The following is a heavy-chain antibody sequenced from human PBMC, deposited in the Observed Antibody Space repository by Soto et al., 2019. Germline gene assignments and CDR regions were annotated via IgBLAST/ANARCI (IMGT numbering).Heavy chain of an antibody. V-gene: IGHV4-59*01. D-gene: IGHD3-22*01. CDR1: SISSYY. CDR2: IYYRGST. CDR3: AREGHYDSSGENAFDI. J-gene: IGHJ3*02. Sequence: SISSYYWSWIRQPPGKGLEWIGYIYYRGSTNYNPSLKSRVTISVDTSKNQFSLKLSSVTAADTAVYYCAREGHYDSSGENAFDIWGQVTMVTVSS.